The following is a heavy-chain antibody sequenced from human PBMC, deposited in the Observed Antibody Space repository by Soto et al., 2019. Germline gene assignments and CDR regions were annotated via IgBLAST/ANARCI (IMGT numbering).Heavy chain of an antibody. D-gene: IGHD4-17*01. Sequence: EVQLVESGGGLVQPGGSLRLSCAASGFTVSSNYMSWVRQAPGKGLEWVSVIYSGGSTYYADSVKGRFTISRDNSKNTLYLQMNSLRAEDTAVYYCARAYGDYAEGWFDPWGQGTLVTVSS. CDR1: GFTVSSNY. J-gene: IGHJ5*02. CDR2: IYSGGST. V-gene: IGHV3-66*01. CDR3: ARAYGDYAEGWFDP.